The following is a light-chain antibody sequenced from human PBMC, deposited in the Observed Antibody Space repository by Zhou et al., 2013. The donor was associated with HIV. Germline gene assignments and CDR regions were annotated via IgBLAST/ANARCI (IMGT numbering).Light chain of an antibody. CDR1: QSVSSSY. CDR2: GAS. Sequence: EIVLTQSPGTLSLSPGERATLSCRASQSVSSSYLAWYQQKPGQAPRLLIYGASRRATAIPDRFSGSGSGTDFTLTITRLEPEDFALYYCQQYHNWPPWTFGQGTKVEIK. J-gene: IGKJ1*01. V-gene: IGKV3-20*01. CDR3: QQYHNWPPWT.